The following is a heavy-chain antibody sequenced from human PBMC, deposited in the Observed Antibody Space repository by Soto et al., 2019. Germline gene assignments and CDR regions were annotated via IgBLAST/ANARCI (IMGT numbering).Heavy chain of an antibody. D-gene: IGHD3-9*01. Sequence: GGSLRLSCAASGFTFSSYAMSWVRQAPGKGLEWVSAISGSGGSTYHADSVKGRFTISRDNSKNTLYLQMNSLRAEDTAVYYFANSKNYDILTGPYHFDYWGQGTLVTVSS. CDR3: ANSKNYDILTGPYHFDY. CDR2: ISGSGGST. CDR1: GFTFSSYA. J-gene: IGHJ4*02. V-gene: IGHV3-23*01.